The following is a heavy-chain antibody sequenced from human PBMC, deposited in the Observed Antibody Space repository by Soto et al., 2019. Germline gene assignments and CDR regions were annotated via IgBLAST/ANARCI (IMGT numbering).Heavy chain of an antibody. D-gene: IGHD2-21*02. V-gene: IGHV3-74*01. J-gene: IGHJ4*02. CDR1: GFTFSNFR. Sequence: EVQLVESGGGLVQPGGSLRLSCAASGFTFSNFRMHWVRQAPGKGLVWVALISNDGRSTNHADSVKGRFTISRDNGKSTLYLQLNSLRAEDTAVYYCARDTAGLSYWGQGTLVIVSS. CDR3: ARDTAGLSY. CDR2: ISNDGRST.